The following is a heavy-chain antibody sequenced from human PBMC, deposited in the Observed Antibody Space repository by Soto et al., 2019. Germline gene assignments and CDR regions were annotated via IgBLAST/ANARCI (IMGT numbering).Heavy chain of an antibody. CDR3: ARDGSGRPATY. Sequence: PSETLSLTCTVSGGSISGHYWSWIRQPPGKGLEWIGYIYHSGTTNYNPSLKSRVTISIDTSKNQFSLKLMSVTAADTAVYYCARDGSGRPATYWGQGILVTVSS. J-gene: IGHJ4*02. D-gene: IGHD3-10*01. CDR1: GGSISGHY. V-gene: IGHV4-59*11. CDR2: IYHSGTT.